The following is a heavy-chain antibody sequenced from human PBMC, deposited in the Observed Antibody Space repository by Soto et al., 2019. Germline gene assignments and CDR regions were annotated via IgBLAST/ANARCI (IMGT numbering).Heavy chain of an antibody. CDR1: GYTFTSYG. J-gene: IGHJ6*02. D-gene: IGHD3-3*01. CDR2: ISAYNGNT. V-gene: IGHV1-18*01. CDR3: ARYRYYDFWSGYRPYYYYYGMDV. Sequence: QVQLVQSGAEVKKPGASVKVSCKASGYTFTSYGISWVRQAPGQGLEWMGWISAYNGNTNYAQKLQGRVTMTTDTSTSTAYMALRSLRSDDTAVYYCARYRYYDFWSGYRPYYYYYGMDVWGQGTTVTVSS.